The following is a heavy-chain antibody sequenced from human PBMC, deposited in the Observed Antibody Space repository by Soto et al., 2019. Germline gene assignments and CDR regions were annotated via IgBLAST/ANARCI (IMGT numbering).Heavy chain of an antibody. CDR2: IYYSGTT. CDR3: ARVRRIVATTRYYFDY. Sequence: QVQLQESGPGLVKPSQTLSLTCTVSGGSISSGDYYWGWIRQPPGKGLEWIGYIYYSGTTYYNPSLKSRVTISVDTSKNQFPLKLSSVTAADTAVYYCARVRRIVATTRYYFDYWGQGTLVTVSS. J-gene: IGHJ4*02. CDR1: GGSISSGDYY. D-gene: IGHD5-12*01. V-gene: IGHV4-30-4*01.